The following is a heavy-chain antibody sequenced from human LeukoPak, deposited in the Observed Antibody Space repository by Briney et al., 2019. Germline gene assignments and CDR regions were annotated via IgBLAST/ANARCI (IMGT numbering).Heavy chain of an antibody. Sequence: GGSLRLSCAASGFTFSDYYMSWIRQAPGKGLEWVSYISSSGSTIYYADSVKGRFTISRDNAKNSLYLQMNSLRDEDTAFYYCGKDLRGNSYGLNAFDIWGQGTMVTVSS. D-gene: IGHD5-18*01. V-gene: IGHV3-11*01. CDR3: GKDLRGNSYGLNAFDI. CDR1: GFTFSDYY. CDR2: ISSSGSTI. J-gene: IGHJ3*02.